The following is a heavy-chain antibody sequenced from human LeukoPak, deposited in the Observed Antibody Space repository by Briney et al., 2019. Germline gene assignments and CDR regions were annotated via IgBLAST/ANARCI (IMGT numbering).Heavy chain of an antibody. CDR1: GGSINSGDYS. J-gene: IGHJ4*02. D-gene: IGHD6-13*01. Sequence: TPSETLSLTCTVSGGSINSGDYSWSWIRQPPGKGLEWIGYIYYSGSTYYNPSLKSRVTISVDTSKNQFSLKLSSVTAADTAVYYCARGSSSYGLDYWGQGTLVTVSS. CDR3: ARGSSSYGLDY. CDR2: IYYSGST. V-gene: IGHV4-30-4*01.